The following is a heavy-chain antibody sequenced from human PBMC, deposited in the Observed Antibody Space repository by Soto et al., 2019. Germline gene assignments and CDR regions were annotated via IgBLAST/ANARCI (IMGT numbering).Heavy chain of an antibody. D-gene: IGHD2-2*01. CDR2: IYYSGST. V-gene: IGHV4-39*01. CDR1: GGSISSSSYY. CDR3: PRHVVPAAMPAWLTTCFDY. Sequence: QLQLQESGPGLVKPSETLSLTCTVSGGSISSSSYYWGWIRQPPGEGLEWIESIYYSGSTYYNPLLTSRVTISLDTSKNQFSLKLSSVSAADTAVYYCPRHVVPAAMPAWLTTCFDYWGQGTLVTVSS. J-gene: IGHJ4*02.